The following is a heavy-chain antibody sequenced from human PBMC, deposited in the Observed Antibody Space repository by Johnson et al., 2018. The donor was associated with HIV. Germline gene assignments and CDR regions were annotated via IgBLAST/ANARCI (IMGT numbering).Heavy chain of an antibody. V-gene: IGHV3-66*01. D-gene: IGHD3-22*01. Sequence: VQLVESGGGLVQPGGSLRLSCAASGFTVRRNYMTWVRQAPGKGLEWVSVIYGGGNTYYADSVKGRFPISTDNSQNTLYLQMNSLRAEDTAVYYCARDRRYYDRSGYYHDAFDIWGQGTMVTVSS. CDR1: GFTVRRNY. J-gene: IGHJ3*02. CDR3: ARDRRYYDRSGYYHDAFDI. CDR2: IYGGGNT.